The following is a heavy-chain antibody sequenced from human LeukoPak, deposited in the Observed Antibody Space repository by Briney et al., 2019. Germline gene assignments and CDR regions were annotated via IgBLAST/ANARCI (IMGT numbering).Heavy chain of an antibody. CDR3: ARTLYYYDSSGYRTLDY. CDR1: GYTFSDYY. D-gene: IGHD3-22*01. J-gene: IGHJ4*02. V-gene: IGHV1-2*02. CDR2: INPNSGGT. Sequence: GASVKVSCKASGYTFSDYYMHWVRQAPGQGLEWMGWINPNSGGTNYAQKFQGRVTMTRDTSISPAYMELSRLRSDDTAVYYCARTLYYYDSSGYRTLDYWGQGTLVTVSS.